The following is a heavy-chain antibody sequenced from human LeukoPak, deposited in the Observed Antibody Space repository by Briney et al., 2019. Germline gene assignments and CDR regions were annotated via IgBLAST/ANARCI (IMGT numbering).Heavy chain of an antibody. CDR2: IYPGDSDT. Sequence: GESLKISCQGSGYSFTSYWIGWVRQMPGKGLASTGIIYPGDSDTRYSPSFQGQVTISADKSISTAYLQWSSLKASDTAMYYCARHFYGSGSYSDYWGQGTLVTVSS. D-gene: IGHD3-10*01. J-gene: IGHJ4*02. CDR1: GYSFTSYW. V-gene: IGHV5-51*01. CDR3: ARHFYGSGSYSDY.